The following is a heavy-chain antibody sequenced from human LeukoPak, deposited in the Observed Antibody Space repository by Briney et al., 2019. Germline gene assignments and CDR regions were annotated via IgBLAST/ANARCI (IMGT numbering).Heavy chain of an antibody. CDR2: INPSGGST. J-gene: IGHJ5*02. D-gene: IGHD2-2*02. V-gene: IGHV1-46*01. Sequence: ASVKVSCTASGYTFTSYYMHWVRQAPGQGLEWMGIINPSGGSTSYAQKFQGRVTMTRDTSTSTVYMELSSLRSEDTAVYYCARDQTPRYCSSTSCYSREGWFDPWGQGTLVTVSS. CDR1: GYTFTSYY. CDR3: ARDQTPRYCSSTSCYSREGWFDP.